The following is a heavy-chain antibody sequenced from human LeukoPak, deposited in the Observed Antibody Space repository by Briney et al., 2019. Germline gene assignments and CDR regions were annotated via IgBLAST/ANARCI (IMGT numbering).Heavy chain of an antibody. CDR2: SHYSGST. V-gene: IGHV4-59*01. J-gene: IGHJ2*01. CDR3: ARKGDGYNSGYFDL. D-gene: IGHD5-24*01. Sequence: SETLSLTCSVSGGSISSYYWSWIRQPPGKGLGWIGYSHYSGSTKYNPPLKSRVTISVDTSKNQISLKLSSVTAADTAVYYCARKGDGYNSGYFDLWGRGTLVAVSS. CDR1: GGSISSYY.